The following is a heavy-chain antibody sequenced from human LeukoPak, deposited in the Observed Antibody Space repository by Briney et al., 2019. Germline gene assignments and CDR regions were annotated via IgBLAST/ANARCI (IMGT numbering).Heavy chain of an antibody. CDR3: ARGGDVDIVATD. D-gene: IGHD5-12*01. V-gene: IGHV4-34*01. CDR1: GGSFSGYY. J-gene: IGHJ4*02. Sequence: SETLSLTCAVYGGSFSGYYWSWIRQPPGKGLEWIGEINRSGSTNYNPSLKSRVTISVDTSKNQFSLKPSSVTAADTAVYYCARGGDVDIVATDWGQGTLVTVSS. CDR2: INRSGST.